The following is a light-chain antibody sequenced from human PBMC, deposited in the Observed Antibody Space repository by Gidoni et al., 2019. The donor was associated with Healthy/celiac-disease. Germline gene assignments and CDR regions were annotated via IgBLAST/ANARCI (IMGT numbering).Light chain of an antibody. CDR3: QQYNSLGT. J-gene: IGKJ2*01. CDR2: KES. V-gene: IGKV1-5*03. CDR1: QSISSS. Sequence: DIQMTQSPSTLSASVGDRVTIPCRAIQSISSSFAWYQQKPGKAPKLLIYKESSLESGVPSRFSGSVSGTECTLTISSLQPDDFATYYCQQYNSLGTFGQGTKLEIK.